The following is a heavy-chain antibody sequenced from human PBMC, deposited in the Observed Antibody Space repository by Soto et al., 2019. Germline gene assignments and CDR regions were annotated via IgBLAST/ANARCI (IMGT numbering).Heavy chain of an antibody. CDR2: ISNSGSSI. V-gene: IGHV3-11*01. CDR1: GFTFSDYY. J-gene: IGHJ4*02. CDR3: ARRGSSGWYETYFDL. D-gene: IGHD6-19*01. Sequence: QVQLVESGGGLVKPGGSLRLSCAASGFTFSDYYMSWMRQAPGKGLECLSYISNSGSSIYYADSVKGRFSISRDIAKNSLYLQMNSLRAEDTALYYCARRGSSGWYETYFDLWGQGTLVTVSS.